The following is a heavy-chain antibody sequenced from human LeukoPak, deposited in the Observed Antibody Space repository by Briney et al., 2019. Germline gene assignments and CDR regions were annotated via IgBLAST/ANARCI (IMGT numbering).Heavy chain of an antibody. V-gene: IGHV3-23*01. CDR1: GFSFSTYA. J-gene: IGHJ4*02. D-gene: IGHD3-3*01. CDR3: TKEHEKTNGAPEWGFD. CDR2: ISGGSSHT. Sequence: GGSLRLSCAASGFSFSTYAMSWVRQAPGKGLEWVSGISGGSSHTADADSVKGRFTIYRDNSRNTPYLQMNSLRAEDTAVYYCTKEHEKTNGAPEWGFDWGQGTLVTVSS.